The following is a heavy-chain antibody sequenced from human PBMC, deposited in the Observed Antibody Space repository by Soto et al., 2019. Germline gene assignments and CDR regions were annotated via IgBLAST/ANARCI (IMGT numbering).Heavy chain of an antibody. CDR1: GGTFSSYA. CDR3: AGDRLGAATVTGDAFDI. D-gene: IGHD1-26*01. J-gene: IGHJ3*02. V-gene: IGHV1-69*12. CDR2: IIPIFGTA. Sequence: QVQLVQSGAEVKKPGSSVKVSCKASGGTFSSYAISWVRQAPGQGLEWMGGIIPIFGTANYAQKFQGRVTITADESTSTAYMELSSLSSEDTAVYYCAGDRLGAATVTGDAFDIWGQGTMVTVSS.